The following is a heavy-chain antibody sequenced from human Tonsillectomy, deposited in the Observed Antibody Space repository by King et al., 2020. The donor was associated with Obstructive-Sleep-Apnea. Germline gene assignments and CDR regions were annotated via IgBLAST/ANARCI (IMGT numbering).Heavy chain of an antibody. J-gene: IGHJ6*02. V-gene: IGHV4-31*03. CDR3: ARGDSSGYSAYYGMDV. Sequence: QLQESGPGLVKPSQTLSLTCTVSGGSISSGGYYWSWIRQHPGKGLEWIGYIYYSGRTYYNPSLKSRVTISVDTSKNQFSLKLSSVTAADTAVYYCARGDSSGYSAYYGMDVWGQGTTVTVSS. CDR2: IYYSGRT. CDR1: GGSISSGGYY. D-gene: IGHD3-22*01.